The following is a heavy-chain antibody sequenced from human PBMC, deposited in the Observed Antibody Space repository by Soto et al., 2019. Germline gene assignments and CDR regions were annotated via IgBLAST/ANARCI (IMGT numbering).Heavy chain of an antibody. V-gene: IGHV3-23*01. CDR3: AKPPDYNSIAS. J-gene: IGHJ5*01. CDR1: GFTFSSYA. D-gene: IGHD3-16*01. CDR2: VSGGGGST. Sequence: EVQLLESGGGLVQPGGSLRLSCAASGFTFSSYAMSWVRQAPGKGLEWISAVSGGGGSTYYADSVKGRFTISTDNSKDTLYLQMNSLRAEDTAVSYCAKPPDYNSIASWGQGTLVTVSS.